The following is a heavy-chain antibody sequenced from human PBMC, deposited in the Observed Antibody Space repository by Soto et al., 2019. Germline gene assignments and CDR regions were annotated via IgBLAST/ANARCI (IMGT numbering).Heavy chain of an antibody. CDR2: ILPVFDTT. V-gene: IGHV1-69*13. CDR1: GGTFKTES. D-gene: IGHD4-17*01. CDR3: ARGHEYGGNSDAFEI. Sequence: QVRLVQSGAEVKKPGSSVKVSCKYSGGTFKTESINWLRQAPGQGLEWMGNILPVFDTTDYAPKFQGRVTITADQATTTAYMELSSLPSQDTALYFCARGHEYGGNSDAFEIWGQGTMVTVSS. J-gene: IGHJ3*02.